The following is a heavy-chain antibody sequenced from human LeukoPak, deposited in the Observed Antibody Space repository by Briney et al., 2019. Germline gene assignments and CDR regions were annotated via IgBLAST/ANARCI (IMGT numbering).Heavy chain of an antibody. CDR3: ARGRSTIFGVVTEYCFDY. J-gene: IGHJ4*02. CDR1: GFTFSSYW. D-gene: IGHD3-3*01. CDR2: IKQDGSEK. V-gene: IGHV3-7*03. Sequence: GGSLRLSCAASGFTFSSYWMSWVRQAPGKGLEWVANIKQDGSEKYYVDSVRGRFTISRDNAKNSLYLQMNSLRAEDTAVYYCARGRSTIFGVVTEYCFDYWGQGTLVTVSS.